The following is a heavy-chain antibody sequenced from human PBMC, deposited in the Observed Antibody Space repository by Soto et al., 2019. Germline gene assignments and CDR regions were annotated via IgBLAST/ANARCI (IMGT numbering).Heavy chain of an antibody. Sequence: GSGPTLVNPTQTFTLACTFSGFSLSTSGMGVGWIRQPPGKALEWLALIYWDDDKRYSPSLKSRLTITKDTSKNQVVLTMTNMDPVDTATYYCIQSRCGGDCLQSYASHYYYGMDVWGQGTTVTVSS. CDR3: IQSRCGGDCLQSYASHYYYGMDV. V-gene: IGHV2-5*02. J-gene: IGHJ6*02. CDR2: IYWDDDK. D-gene: IGHD2-21*02. CDR1: GFSLSTSGMG.